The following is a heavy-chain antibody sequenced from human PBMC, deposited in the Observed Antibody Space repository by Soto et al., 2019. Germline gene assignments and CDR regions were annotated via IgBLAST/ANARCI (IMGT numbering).Heavy chain of an antibody. D-gene: IGHD3-3*01. CDR1: GFTFSSYG. Sequence: ESGGGVVQPGRSLRLSCAASGFTFSSYGMHWVRQAPGKGLEWVAVISYDGSNKYYADSVKGRFTISRDNSKNTLYLQMNSLRAEDTAVYYCAKEGNYDFWSGYYTPFDYWGQGTLVTVSS. CDR2: ISYDGSNK. V-gene: IGHV3-30*18. J-gene: IGHJ4*02. CDR3: AKEGNYDFWSGYYTPFDY.